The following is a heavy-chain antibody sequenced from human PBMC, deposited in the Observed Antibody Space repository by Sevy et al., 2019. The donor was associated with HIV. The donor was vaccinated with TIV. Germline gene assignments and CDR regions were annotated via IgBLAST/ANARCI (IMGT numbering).Heavy chain of an antibody. D-gene: IGHD5-18*01. Sequence: ASVKVSCKASGYTFTSYGISWVRQAPGQGLEWMGWISAYNGNTNYAQKLQGRVTMTTDTSTSTAYMELRSLRSDDTAVYYCATHGGGYSYGYVKEDYWGQGTLVTVSS. CDR3: ATHGGGYSYGYVKEDY. CDR1: GYTFTSYG. J-gene: IGHJ4*02. V-gene: IGHV1-18*01. CDR2: ISAYNGNT.